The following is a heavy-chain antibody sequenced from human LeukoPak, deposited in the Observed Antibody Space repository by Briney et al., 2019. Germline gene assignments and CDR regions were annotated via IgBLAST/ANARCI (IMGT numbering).Heavy chain of an antibody. D-gene: IGHD2-2*01. CDR3: ARDWGYCSSTSCSLDY. CDR1: GFTFSSYW. J-gene: IGHJ4*02. CDR2: IKQDGSEK. V-gene: IGHV3-7*01. Sequence: GGSLRLSCAASGFTFSSYWMSWVRQAPGKGLEWVANIKQDGSEKYYVDSVKGRFTISRDSAKNSLYLQMNSLRAEDTAVYYCARDWGYCSSTSCSLDYWGQGTLVTVSS.